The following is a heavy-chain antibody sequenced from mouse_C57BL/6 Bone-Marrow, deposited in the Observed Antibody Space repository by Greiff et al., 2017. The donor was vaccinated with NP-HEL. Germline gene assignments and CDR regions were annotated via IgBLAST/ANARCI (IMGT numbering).Heavy chain of an antibody. CDR3: AKRGYYGSSPFAY. J-gene: IGHJ3*01. Sequence: QVQLKQSGPGLVAPSQSLSITCTASGFSFTSYGVDWVRQPPGKGLEWLGVIWGGGSTNYTSALMSRLSISKDNSKSQVFLKMNRLQTDDTAMYYCAKRGYYGSSPFAYWGQGTLVTVSA. D-gene: IGHD1-1*01. CDR1: GFSFTSYG. CDR2: IWGGGST. V-gene: IGHV2-9*01.